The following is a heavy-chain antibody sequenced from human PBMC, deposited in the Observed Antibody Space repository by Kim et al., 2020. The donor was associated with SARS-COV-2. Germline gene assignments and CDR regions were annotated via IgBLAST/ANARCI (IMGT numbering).Heavy chain of an antibody. V-gene: IGHV4-31*03. Sequence: SETLSLTCTVSGGSISSGGYYWSWIRQHPGKGLEWIGYIYYSGSTYYNPSLKSRVTISVDTSKNQFSLKLSSVTAADTAVYYCARESYYDFWSGYYRGGTSDGGMDVWGQGTTVTVSS. CDR2: IYYSGST. D-gene: IGHD3-3*01. CDR3: ARESYYDFWSGYYRGGTSDGGMDV. CDR1: GGSISSGGYY. J-gene: IGHJ6*02.